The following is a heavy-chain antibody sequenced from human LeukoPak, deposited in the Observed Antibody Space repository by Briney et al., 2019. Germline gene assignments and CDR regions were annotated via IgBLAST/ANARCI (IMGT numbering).Heavy chain of an antibody. CDR3: ARDLRSIVVVPAGGY. CDR2: IIPILGIA. D-gene: IGHD2-2*01. V-gene: IGHV1-69*04. Sequence: ASVKVSCKASGGTFSSYAISWVRQAPGQGLEWMGRIIPILGIANYAQKFQGRVTITADKSTSTAYMELSSLRSEDTAVYYCARDLRSIVVVPAGGYWGQGTLVTVSS. J-gene: IGHJ4*02. CDR1: GGTFSSYA.